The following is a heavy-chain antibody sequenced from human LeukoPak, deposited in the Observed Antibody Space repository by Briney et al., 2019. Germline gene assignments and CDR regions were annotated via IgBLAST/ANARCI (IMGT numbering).Heavy chain of an antibody. D-gene: IGHD6-19*01. CDR2: ISYDGSNK. CDR1: GFTFSSYG. CDR3: AKTMLKYSSGWYWDY. Sequence: GRSLRLSCAASGFTFSSYGMHWVRQAPGKGLEWVAVISYDGSNKYYADSVKGRFTISRDNSKNTLYLQMNSLRAEDTAVYYCAKTMLKYSSGWYWDYWGQGTLVIVSS. V-gene: IGHV3-30*18. J-gene: IGHJ4*02.